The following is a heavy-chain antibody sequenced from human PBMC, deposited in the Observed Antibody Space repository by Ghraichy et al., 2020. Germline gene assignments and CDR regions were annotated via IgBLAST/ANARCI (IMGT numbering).Heavy chain of an antibody. D-gene: IGHD3-10*01. V-gene: IGHV3-11*01. CDR1: GFTFSDYY. J-gene: IGHJ5*02. CDR2: ISSSGSTI. CDR3: ARDRRITMVRGVFNWFDP. Sequence: GALRLSCAASGFTFSDYYMSWIRQAPGKGLEWVSYISSSGSTIYYADSVKGRFTISRDKAKNSLYLQMKSLRAEDTVVYYCARDRRITMVRGVFNWFDPWGQGTLVTVSS.